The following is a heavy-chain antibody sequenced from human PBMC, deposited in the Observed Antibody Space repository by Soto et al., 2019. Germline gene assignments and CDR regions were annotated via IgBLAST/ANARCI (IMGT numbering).Heavy chain of an antibody. CDR3: ATGVIWIGYFTVDS. V-gene: IGHV1-69*01. Sequence: QVLLVQSGAEVKKPGSSVKISCKASGGSFGNSAINWVRQTPGQGLEWLGGFIPVYRTLNYAQKFQGRVTITADESTGTAYMTLSSLASNETAVYYCATGVIWIGYFTVDSWGQGTRVTVSS. CDR1: GGSFGNSA. J-gene: IGHJ4*02. CDR2: FIPVYRTL. D-gene: IGHD3-3*01.